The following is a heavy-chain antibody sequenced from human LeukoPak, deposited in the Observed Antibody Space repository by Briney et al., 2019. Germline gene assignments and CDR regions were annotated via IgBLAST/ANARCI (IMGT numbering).Heavy chain of an antibody. V-gene: IGHV5-51*01. CDR3: ARRSDYYGSGESYYYYGMDV. J-gene: IGHJ6*02. Sequence: GESLKISCKGSGYSFTSYWIGWVRQMPGKGLEWMGIIYPGDSDTRYRPSFQGQVTISADKSISTAYLQWSSLKASDTAMYYCARRSDYYGSGESYYYYGMDVWGQGTTVTVSS. D-gene: IGHD3-10*01. CDR2: IYPGDSDT. CDR1: GYSFTSYW.